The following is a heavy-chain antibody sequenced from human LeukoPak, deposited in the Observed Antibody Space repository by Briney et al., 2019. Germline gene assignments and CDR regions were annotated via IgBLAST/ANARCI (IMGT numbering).Heavy chain of an antibody. CDR3: ARGGPLTYDIVVVVAATHMFDY. Sequence: SETLSLTCTVSGGSISSYYWSWIRQPPGKGLEWIGYIYYSGSTNYNPSLKSRVTISVDTSKNQFSLKLNSVTAADTAVYYCARGGPLTYDIVVVVAATHMFDYWGQGTLVTVSS. CDR1: GGSISSYY. J-gene: IGHJ4*02. D-gene: IGHD2-15*01. CDR2: IYYSGST. V-gene: IGHV4-59*12.